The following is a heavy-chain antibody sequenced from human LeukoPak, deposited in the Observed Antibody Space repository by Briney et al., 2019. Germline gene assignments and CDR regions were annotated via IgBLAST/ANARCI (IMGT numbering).Heavy chain of an antibody. J-gene: IGHJ5*02. Sequence: SETLSLTCTVSGGSIRYSSYYWGWIRQPPGKGLEWIGSVYYSGSTYSNPSLKSRVTMSVDTSKNQFSLKLSSVTAADTAVYYYARLNNEFWSWGQGTLVTVSS. CDR1: GGSIRYSSYY. CDR2: VYYSGST. CDR3: ARLNNEFWS. V-gene: IGHV4-39*01. D-gene: IGHD3-3*01.